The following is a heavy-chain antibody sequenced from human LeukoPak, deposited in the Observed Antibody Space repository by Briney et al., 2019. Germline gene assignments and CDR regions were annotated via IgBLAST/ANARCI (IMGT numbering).Heavy chain of an antibody. V-gene: IGHV3-23*01. D-gene: IGHD2-2*01. J-gene: IGHJ4*02. CDR1: GFTFSSYA. Sequence: GGSLRLSCAASGFTFSSYAMSWVRQAPGKGLEWVSAISGGGIGIYYADSLKGRFTISRDDSKNTLYLQMNSLRAEDTGVYYCTRRRGNQQPIDYWGQGTLVTVSS. CDR2: ISGGGIGI. CDR3: TRRRGNQQPIDY.